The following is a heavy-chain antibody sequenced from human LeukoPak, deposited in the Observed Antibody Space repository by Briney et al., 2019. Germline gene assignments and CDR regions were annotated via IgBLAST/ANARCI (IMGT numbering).Heavy chain of an antibody. V-gene: IGHV1-8*01. D-gene: IGHD3-10*01. CDR2: MNPNSGNT. J-gene: IGHJ4*02. Sequence: EASVKVSCKASGYTFTSYDINWVRQATGQGLEWMGWMNPNSGNTSYAQKFQGRVTMTRNTSISTAYMELSSLRSEDTAVYYCASGSGSPPFDYWGQGTLVTVSS. CDR1: GYTFTSYD. CDR3: ASGSGSPPFDY.